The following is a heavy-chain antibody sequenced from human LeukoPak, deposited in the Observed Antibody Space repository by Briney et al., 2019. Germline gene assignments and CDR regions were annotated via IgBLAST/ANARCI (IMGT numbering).Heavy chain of an antibody. CDR1: GFTFNNFV. CDR3: AKDRYDFWTGQYAYSFFDY. D-gene: IGHD3-3*01. Sequence: GSLRLSCAASGFTFNNFVMHWVRQAPGKGVEWVAVIRYDGSDQFYADSLKGRFTISRDNSHNTLYLQMDRLTAEDTAVYYCAKDRYDFWTGQYAYSFFDYWGQGTLVTVSS. V-gene: IGHV3-30*02. J-gene: IGHJ4*02. CDR2: IRYDGSDQ.